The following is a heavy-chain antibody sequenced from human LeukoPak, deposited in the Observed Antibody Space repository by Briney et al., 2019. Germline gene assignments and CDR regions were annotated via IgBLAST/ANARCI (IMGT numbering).Heavy chain of an antibody. CDR1: GGTFSSYA. D-gene: IGHD6-6*01. CDR3: ATPYSSSSDFDY. CDR2: IVPIFGTA. V-gene: IGHV1-69*13. J-gene: IGHJ4*02. Sequence: SVKVSCKASGGTFSSYAISWVRQAPGQGLEWMGGIVPIFGTANYAQKFQGRVTITADESTSTAYMELSSLRSEDTAVYYCATPYSSSSDFDYWGQGTLVTVSS.